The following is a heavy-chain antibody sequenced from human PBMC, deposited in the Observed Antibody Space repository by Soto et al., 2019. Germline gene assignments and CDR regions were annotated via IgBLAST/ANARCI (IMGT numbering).Heavy chain of an antibody. Sequence: EVQLVESGGGLVQPGGSLRLSCAASGFTFSSYWMSWVRQAPGKGLEWVANIKQDGSEKYYVDSVKGRFTISRDNAKNSLYLQMNSLRAEDTAVYYCARVCDYVWGSYRFIDAFDIWGQGTMVTVSS. CDR1: GFTFSSYW. J-gene: IGHJ3*02. CDR3: ARVCDYVWGSYRFIDAFDI. V-gene: IGHV3-7*01. CDR2: IKQDGSEK. D-gene: IGHD3-16*02.